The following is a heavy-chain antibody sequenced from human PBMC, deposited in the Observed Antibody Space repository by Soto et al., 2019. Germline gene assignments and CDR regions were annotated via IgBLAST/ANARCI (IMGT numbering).Heavy chain of an antibody. CDR1: GGSFSGYY. J-gene: IGHJ4*02. D-gene: IGHD5-12*01. CDR3: ARSGSGSSGYDYFDS. Sequence: SETLSLTCAVYGGSFSGYYWSWIRQPPGKGLEWIGEINHSGSTNYNPSLKSRVTISVDTSKNQFSLKLSSVTAADTAVYYCARSGSGSSGYDYFDSWGQGTLVTVSS. V-gene: IGHV4-34*01. CDR2: INHSGST.